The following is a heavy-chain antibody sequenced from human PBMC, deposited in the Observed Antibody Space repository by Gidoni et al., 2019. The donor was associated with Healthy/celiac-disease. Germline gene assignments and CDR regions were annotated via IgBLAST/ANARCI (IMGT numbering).Heavy chain of an antibody. CDR3: ARDGSSSGSLPFDY. CDR1: GFTSSSYE. J-gene: IGHJ4*02. CDR2: ISSSGSSI. V-gene: IGHV3-48*03. Sequence: EVQLVESGGGLAQPGGSLRPSCAASGFTSSSYEMNWGRQSPGKGLEWVTYISSSGSSIYYADSVKGRFTISRDNAKNSLYLQMNSLRAEDTAVYYCARDGSSSGSLPFDYWGQGTLVTVSS. D-gene: IGHD3-22*01.